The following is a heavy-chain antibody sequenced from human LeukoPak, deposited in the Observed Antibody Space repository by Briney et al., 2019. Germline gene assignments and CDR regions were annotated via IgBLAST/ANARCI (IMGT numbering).Heavy chain of an antibody. CDR2: IYCSGST. CDR1: GGSINTSSYF. J-gene: IGHJ4*02. CDR3: ASDKRPFDY. Sequence: SETLSLTCTVSGGSINTSSYFWGWIRQPPGKGLEWIGNIYCSGSTYYNPSLRSRVTISVDTSKNQFSLRLSSVTGADTAVYYCASDKRPFDYWGQGTLVTVSS. V-gene: IGHV4-39*01. D-gene: IGHD6-6*01.